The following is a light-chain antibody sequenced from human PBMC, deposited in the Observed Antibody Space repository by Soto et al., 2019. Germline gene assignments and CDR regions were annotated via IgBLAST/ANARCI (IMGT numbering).Light chain of an antibody. CDR1: QSVSNNY. CDR3: QQRSNWPLT. CDR2: GAS. J-gene: IGKJ4*01. V-gene: IGKV3D-20*02. Sequence: EILLTQSPATLPVSPGERATLSCRASQSVSNNYLAWYQQKPGQAPRLLIYGASNRATGIPDRFSGSGSGTDFTLTISSLEPEDFAVYYCQQRSNWPLTFGGGTKVDNK.